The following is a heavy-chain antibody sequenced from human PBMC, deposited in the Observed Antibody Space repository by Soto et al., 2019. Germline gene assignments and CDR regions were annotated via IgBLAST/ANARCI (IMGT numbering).Heavy chain of an antibody. CDR2: MFPGDSDT. CDR1: GYTFTNYW. D-gene: IGHD5-12*01. J-gene: IGHJ4*02. CDR3: ARPTRDGYGPEAYYFAS. V-gene: IGHV5-51*01. Sequence: GESLKISCKVSGYTFTNYWIGWVRQMPGKGLEWMGTMFPGDSDTRYSPSFRGQVTISADKSITTAYLQWSSLKASDSAMYYCARPTRDGYGPEAYYFASWGQGTLVTVSS.